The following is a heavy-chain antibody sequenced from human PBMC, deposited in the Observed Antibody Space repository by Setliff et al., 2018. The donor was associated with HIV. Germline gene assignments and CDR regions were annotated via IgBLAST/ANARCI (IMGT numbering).Heavy chain of an antibody. CDR3: AREGQWLA. CDR2: INPSDGTK. V-gene: IGHV1-46*01. J-gene: IGHJ5*02. CDR1: GYTLSNYY. D-gene: IGHD6-19*01. Sequence: ASVKVSCKASGYTLSNYYIHWVRQAPGQGLDWMGTINPSDGTKIYAQKFQGRVTITRDTAASTVYMELSSLKSEDTAVYYCAREGQWLAWGQGTLVTVSS.